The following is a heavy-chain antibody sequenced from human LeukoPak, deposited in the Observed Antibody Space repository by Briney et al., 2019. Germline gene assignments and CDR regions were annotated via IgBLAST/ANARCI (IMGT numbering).Heavy chain of an antibody. V-gene: IGHV3-30-3*01. CDR1: GFTFRNYV. Sequence: GGSLRLSCAASGFTFRNYVIHWVRQAPGKGLEWVAVTSSDLNVKLYADSVKGRFTISRDNSRSTLYLEMNSLRPEDTAIYYCAREGYYGSGSPPSLYFDYWGQGTLVTVSS. CDR3: AREGYYGSGSPPSLYFDY. J-gene: IGHJ4*02. CDR2: TSSDLNVK. D-gene: IGHD3-10*01.